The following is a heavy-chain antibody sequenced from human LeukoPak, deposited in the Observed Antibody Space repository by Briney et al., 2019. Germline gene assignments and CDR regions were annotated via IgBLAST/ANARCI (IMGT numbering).Heavy chain of an antibody. CDR3: ARGGDYDSSGYFDY. CDR1: GFTFRNYA. Sequence: LRLSCAASGFTFRNYALHWIRQPPGKGLEWIGYIYYSGSTNYNPSLKSRVTISVDTSKNQFSLKLSSVTAADTAVYYCARGGDYDSSGYFDYWGQGTLVTVSS. J-gene: IGHJ4*02. D-gene: IGHD3-22*01. CDR2: IYYSGST. V-gene: IGHV4-59*01.